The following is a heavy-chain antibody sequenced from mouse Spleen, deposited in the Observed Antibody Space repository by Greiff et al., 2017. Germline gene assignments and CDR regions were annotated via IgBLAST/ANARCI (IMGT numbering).Heavy chain of an antibody. CDR3: ARDEGLWYFDV. D-gene: IGHD3-3*01. V-gene: IGHV7-3*02. Sequence: DVKLVESGGGLVQPGGSLRLSCATSGFTFTDYYMSWVRQPPGKALEWLGFIRNKANGYTTEYSASVKGRFTISRDNSQSILYLQMNTLRAEDSATYYCARDEGLWYFDVWGAGTTVTVSS. J-gene: IGHJ1*01. CDR2: IRNKANGYTT. CDR1: GFTFTDYY.